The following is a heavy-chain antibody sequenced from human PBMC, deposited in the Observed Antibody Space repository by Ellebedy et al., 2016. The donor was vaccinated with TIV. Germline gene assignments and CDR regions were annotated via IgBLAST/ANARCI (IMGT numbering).Heavy chain of an antibody. CDR2: INHSGST. CDR1: GESFSGYY. D-gene: IGHD3-9*01. J-gene: IGHJ4*02. Sequence: SETLSLXCAVYGESFSGYYWSWIRQPPGKGLEWIGEINHSGSTNYNPSLKSRVTMSVDTSKNQFSLKLSTVTAADTAVYYCARFDLGWGSNFDYWGQGSLVTVSS. V-gene: IGHV4-34*01. CDR3: ARFDLGWGSNFDY.